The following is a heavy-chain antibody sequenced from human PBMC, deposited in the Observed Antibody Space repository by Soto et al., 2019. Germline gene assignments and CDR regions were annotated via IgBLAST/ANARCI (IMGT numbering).Heavy chain of an antibody. CDR2: IYYSGYT. V-gene: IGHV4-39*01. CDR3: ARHGRFSLISQSYFDP. D-gene: IGHD3-3*01. Sequence: SETLSLTCTVSGDSISDSSYYWGWIRQPPGQGLEWIGTIYYSGYTYYNMSLKGRVTISVDTSKNQFSLMLTSVTAADAALYFCARHGRFSLISQSYFDPWGLGTLVTVSS. J-gene: IGHJ5*02. CDR1: GDSISDSSYY.